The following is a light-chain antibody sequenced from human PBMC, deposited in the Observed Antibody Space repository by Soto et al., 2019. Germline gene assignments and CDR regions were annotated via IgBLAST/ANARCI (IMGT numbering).Light chain of an antibody. J-gene: IGLJ1*01. CDR3: NSYAGDIIRFV. CDR2: EVS. V-gene: IGLV2-14*01. CDR1: SSDVGAYKY. Sequence: PGQSVTISCTGTSSDVGAYKYVSWYQQHPGKAPKLMIYEVSNRPSGVSNRFSGSKSGNTASLTISGLQADDEADYYCNSYAGDIIRFVFGTGTKVTVL.